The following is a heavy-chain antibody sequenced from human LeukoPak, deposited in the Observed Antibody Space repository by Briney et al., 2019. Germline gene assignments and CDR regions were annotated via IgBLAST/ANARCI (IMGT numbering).Heavy chain of an antibody. CDR2: ISSSSSTI. D-gene: IGHD2-15*01. CDR3: GRKRWWKKNLDY. Sequence: GGSLRLSCAASGFTFSSYSMNWVRQAPGKGLEWVSYISSSSSTIYYADSVKGRFTISRDNAKNSLYLQMNSLRAEDTAVYYCGRKRWWKKNLDYGGQEPLVTVS. J-gene: IGHJ4*02. CDR1: GFTFSSYS. V-gene: IGHV3-48*01.